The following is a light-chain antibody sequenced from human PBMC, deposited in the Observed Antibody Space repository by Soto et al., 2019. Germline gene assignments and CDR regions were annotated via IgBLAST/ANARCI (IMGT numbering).Light chain of an antibody. V-gene: IGLV2-23*01. CDR1: SSDIGTYNL. Sequence: QSALTQPASVSGSPGQSITISCTGTSSDIGTYNLVSWYQHYPGKAPKLMIYEGIKRPSGVSNRFSGPKSGNTAFLTISGLQAEDEADYYCCSYAGNNALVFGGGTKVTVL. J-gene: IGLJ3*02. CDR3: CSYAGNNALV. CDR2: EGI.